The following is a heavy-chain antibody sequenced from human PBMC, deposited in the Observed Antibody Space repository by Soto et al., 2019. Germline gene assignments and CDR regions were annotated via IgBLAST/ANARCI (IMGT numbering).Heavy chain of an antibody. V-gene: IGHV3-30*18. CDR3: AKDLSDYGDAIFDY. D-gene: IGHD4-17*01. Sequence: PGGSLRLSCAPSGFPFSSYDMQWVRQAPGKELEWVAVISYDGSNKYYADSVKGRFTISRDNSKNTLYLQMNSLRAEDTAVYYCAKDLSDYGDAIFDYWGQGTLVTVSS. J-gene: IGHJ4*02. CDR1: GFPFSSYD. CDR2: ISYDGSNK.